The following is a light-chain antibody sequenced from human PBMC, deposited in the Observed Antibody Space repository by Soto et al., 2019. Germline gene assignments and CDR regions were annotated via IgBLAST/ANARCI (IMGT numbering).Light chain of an antibody. CDR3: SSYTGSSTYVV. CDR2: DVN. V-gene: IGLV2-14*01. Sequence: QSALTQPASVSGSPGQSITISCTGTSSDVGGYNYVSWYQQHPGKAPKLMIYDVNNRPSGVSNRFSGSKSGNTASLTISGLQAEDEADCYCSSYTGSSTYVVFGGGTKLTVL. CDR1: SSDVGGYNY. J-gene: IGLJ2*01.